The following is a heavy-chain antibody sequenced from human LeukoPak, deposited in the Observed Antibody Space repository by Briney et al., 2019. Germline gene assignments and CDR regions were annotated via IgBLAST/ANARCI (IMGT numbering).Heavy chain of an antibody. J-gene: IGHJ3*02. CDR2: ISSNGGST. V-gene: IGHV3-64D*09. Sequence: AGGSLRLSCSASGVTFSGYAMRWVRQAPGKGLEYVSSISSNGGSTYYADSVKGRFTISRDNSKNTLYLQISSLRAEDTAVYYCVNDRYSAYDFAFDIWGQGTMVTVSS. D-gene: IGHD5-12*01. CDR1: GVTFSGYA. CDR3: VNDRYSAYDFAFDI.